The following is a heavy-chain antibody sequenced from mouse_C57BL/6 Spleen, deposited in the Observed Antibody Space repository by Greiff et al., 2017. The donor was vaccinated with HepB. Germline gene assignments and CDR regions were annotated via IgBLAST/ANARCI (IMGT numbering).Heavy chain of an antibody. V-gene: IGHV3-6*01. Sequence: EVQLQESGPGLVKPSQSLSLTCSVTGYSITSGYYWNWIRQVPGNKLEWMGYISYDGSNNYNPSLKNRISITRDTSKNQFFLKLNSVTTEDTATYYCARSDLGYFDVWGTGTTVTVSS. J-gene: IGHJ1*03. CDR3: ARSDLGYFDV. CDR1: GYSITSGYY. CDR2: ISYDGSN.